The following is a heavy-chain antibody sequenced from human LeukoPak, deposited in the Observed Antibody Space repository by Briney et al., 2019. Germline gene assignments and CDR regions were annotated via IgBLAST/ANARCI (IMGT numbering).Heavy chain of an antibody. V-gene: IGHV4-59*08. CDR3: ARHGDSGSSTANWYFDL. D-gene: IGHD1-26*01. Sequence: SETLSLTCTVSGGSISSYYWSWIRQPPGKGLEWIGYIYYSGSTNYNPSLKSRVTISVDTSKNQFSLKLSSVTAADTAVYYCARHGDSGSSTANWYFDLWGRGTLVTVSS. J-gene: IGHJ2*01. CDR2: IYYSGST. CDR1: GGSISSYY.